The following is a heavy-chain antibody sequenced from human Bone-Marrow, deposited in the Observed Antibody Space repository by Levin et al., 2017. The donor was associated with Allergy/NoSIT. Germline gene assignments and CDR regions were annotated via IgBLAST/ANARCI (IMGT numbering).Heavy chain of an antibody. CDR3: ARLRYSSGWFGDY. V-gene: IGHV3-48*02. J-gene: IGHJ4*02. CDR1: GFTFSSYS. D-gene: IGHD6-19*01. CDR2: ISSSSSTI. Sequence: GGSLRLSCAASGFTFSSYSMNWVRQAPGKGLEWVSYISSSSSTIYYADSVKGRFTISRDNAKNSVYLQMNSLRDEDTAVYYCARLRYSSGWFGDYWGQGTLVTVSS.